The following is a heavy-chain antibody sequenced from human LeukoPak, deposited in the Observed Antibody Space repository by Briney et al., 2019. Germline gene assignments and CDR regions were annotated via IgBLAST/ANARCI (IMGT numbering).Heavy chain of an antibody. CDR1: GFTFRNYA. J-gene: IGHJ4*02. V-gene: IGHV3-23*01. D-gene: IGHD6-13*01. CDR3: AKPTNIAAVLYDY. CDR2: ISGSGDIT. Sequence: GGSLRLSCAASGFTFRNYAMSWVRRAPGKGLEWVSTISGSGDITYYAESVKGRFTISRDNSKNTLYLQLNSLRAEDTAVYYCAKPTNIAAVLYDYWGQGTLVTVSS.